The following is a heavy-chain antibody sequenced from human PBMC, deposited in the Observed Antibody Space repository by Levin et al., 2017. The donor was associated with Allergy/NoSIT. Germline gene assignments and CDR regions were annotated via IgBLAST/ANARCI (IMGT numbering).Heavy chain of an antibody. J-gene: IGHJ4*02. V-gene: IGHV4-34*01. Sequence: SQTLSLTCAVYGGSFSGYYWSWIRQPPGKGLEWIGEINHSGSTNYNPSLKSRVTISVDTSKNQFSLKLSSVTAADTAVYYCARSRTRLAHIDYWGQGTLVTVSS. CDR3: ARSRTRLAHIDY. CDR1: GGSFSGYY. D-gene: IGHD3-9*01. CDR2: INHSGST.